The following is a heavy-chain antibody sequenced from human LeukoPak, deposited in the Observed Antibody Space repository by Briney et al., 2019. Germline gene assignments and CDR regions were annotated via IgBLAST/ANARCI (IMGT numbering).Heavy chain of an antibody. V-gene: IGHV1-3*01. D-gene: IGHD3-16*02. CDR3: LIWGELSLNY. J-gene: IGHJ4*02. Sequence: GASVKVSCKASGYTFTSYAMHWVRQAPGQRLEWMGWINAGNGDTKYSQKFQGRVTITRDTSASAAYMELSSLRSEDTAVYYCLIWGELSLNYWGQGTLVTVSS. CDR1: GYTFTSYA. CDR2: INAGNGDT.